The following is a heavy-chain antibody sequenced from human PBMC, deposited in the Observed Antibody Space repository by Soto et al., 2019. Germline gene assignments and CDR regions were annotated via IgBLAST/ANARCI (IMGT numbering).Heavy chain of an antibody. CDR1: GGTFSIYA. V-gene: IGHV1-69*13. Sequence: SVKVSCKASGGTFSIYAISWVRQAPGQGLEWMGGIIPIFGTANYAQKFQGRVTITADESTSTAYMELSSLRSEDTAVYYCAEVRGFGELHLDYWGQGTLVTDSS. CDR2: IIPIFGTA. CDR3: AEVRGFGELHLDY. J-gene: IGHJ4*02. D-gene: IGHD3-10*01.